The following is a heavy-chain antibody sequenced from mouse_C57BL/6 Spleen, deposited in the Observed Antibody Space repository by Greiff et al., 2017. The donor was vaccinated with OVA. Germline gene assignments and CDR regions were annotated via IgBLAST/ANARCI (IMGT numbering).Heavy chain of an antibody. J-gene: IGHJ4*01. D-gene: IGHD1-1*01. Sequence: EVQLVESGGGLVKPGGSLKLSCAASGFTFSDYGMHWVRQAPEKGLEWVAYISSGSSTIYYADTVKGRFTISRDNAKNTLFLQMTSLRSEYTAMYYCARETTGNYYAMDYWGQGTSVTVSS. CDR2: ISSGSSTI. V-gene: IGHV5-17*01. CDR1: GFTFSDYG. CDR3: ARETTGNYYAMDY.